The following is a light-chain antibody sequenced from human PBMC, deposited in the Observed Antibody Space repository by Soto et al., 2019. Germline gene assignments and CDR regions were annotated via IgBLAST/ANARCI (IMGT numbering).Light chain of an antibody. CDR3: QQYNSYSWT. V-gene: IGKV1-5*01. Sequence: DIQMTQSPSTLSASVGDRVTITCRASQSISSWLAWYQQKPGKAPKXVIYDASSLGSGVPSRFSGSGAGTEFTRTISSLQPDDSATDFCQQYNSYSWTFGQGTKVDIK. CDR1: QSISSW. J-gene: IGKJ1*01. CDR2: DAS.